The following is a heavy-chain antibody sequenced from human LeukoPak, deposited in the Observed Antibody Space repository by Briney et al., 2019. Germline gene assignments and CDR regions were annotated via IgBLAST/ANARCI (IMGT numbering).Heavy chain of an antibody. CDR1: GFTFSSYN. CDR3: AKDLGTYYYDSSGYYFDY. Sequence: GGSLRLSCAASGFTFSSYNMNWVRQAPGKGLEWVSAISGSGGSTYYADSVKGRFTISRDNSKNTLYLQMNSLRAEDTAVYYCAKDLGTYYYDSSGYYFDYWGQGTLVTVSS. D-gene: IGHD3-22*01. CDR2: ISGSGGST. J-gene: IGHJ4*02. V-gene: IGHV3-23*01.